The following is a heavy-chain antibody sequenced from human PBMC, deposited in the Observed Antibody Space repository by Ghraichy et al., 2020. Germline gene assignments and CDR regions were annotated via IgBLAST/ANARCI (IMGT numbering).Heavy chain of an antibody. Sequence: ASVKVSCKASGYTFTSYDINWVRQATGQGLEWMGWMNPNSGNTGYAQKFQGRVTMTRNTSISTAYMELSSLRSEDTAVYYCARGSGLTTVVTNYYYYGMDVWGQGTTVTVSS. CDR2: MNPNSGNT. J-gene: IGHJ6*02. D-gene: IGHD4-23*01. CDR3: ARGSGLTTVVTNYYYYGMDV. CDR1: GYTFTSYD. V-gene: IGHV1-8*01.